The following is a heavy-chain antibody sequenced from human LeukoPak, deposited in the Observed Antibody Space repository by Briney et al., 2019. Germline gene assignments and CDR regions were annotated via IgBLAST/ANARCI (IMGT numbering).Heavy chain of an antibody. D-gene: IGHD5-12*01. J-gene: IGHJ5*02. CDR3: ATGGYSGYDFGENWFDP. V-gene: IGHV1-69*05. Sequence: SVKVSCKASGGTFSSYAISWVRQAPGQGLEWMGRIIPIFGTANYAQKFQGRVTITTDESTSTAYMELSSLRSEDTAVYYCATGGYSGYDFGENWFDPWGQGTLVTVSS. CDR2: IIPIFGTA. CDR1: GGTFSSYA.